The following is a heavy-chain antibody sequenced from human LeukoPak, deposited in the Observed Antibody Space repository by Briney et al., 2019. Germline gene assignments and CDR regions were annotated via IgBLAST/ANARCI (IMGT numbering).Heavy chain of an antibody. J-gene: IGHJ3*02. CDR3: ARISGSYYDAFDI. Sequence: GGSLRLSCAASGFTFSSYWMSWVRQAPGKGLEWVANIKQDGSEKYYVDSVKGRFTTSRDNAKNSLYLQMNSLRAEDTAVYYCARISGSYYDAFDIWGQGTMVTVSS. D-gene: IGHD1-26*01. V-gene: IGHV3-7*01. CDR2: IKQDGSEK. CDR1: GFTFSSYW.